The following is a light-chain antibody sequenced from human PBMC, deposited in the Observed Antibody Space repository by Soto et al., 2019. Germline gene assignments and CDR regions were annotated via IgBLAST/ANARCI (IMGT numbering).Light chain of an antibody. V-gene: IGKV1-5*01. CDR1: HSISKW. Sequence: DIQMTQSPSTLSASVGDRVIITCRASHSISKWLAWYQQKPGKAPKLLIYGASSLESGVPSRFSGSGSGTEFTLTISSLQPDDFAAYYCQQYNSNDMSTFGQGNKVYIK. CDR2: GAS. J-gene: IGKJ1*01. CDR3: QQYNSNDMST.